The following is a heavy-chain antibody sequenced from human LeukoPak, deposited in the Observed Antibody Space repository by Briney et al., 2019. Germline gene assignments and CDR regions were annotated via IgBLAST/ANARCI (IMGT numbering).Heavy chain of an antibody. Sequence: ASVKVSCKASGGTFSSYAISWVRQAPGQGLEWMGGIIPIFGTANYAQKFQGRVTITADKSTSTAYMELSSLRSEDTAVYYCALAPSGVVIKTNYYYYMDVWGKGTTVIVSS. J-gene: IGHJ6*03. D-gene: IGHD3-3*01. V-gene: IGHV1-69*06. CDR2: IIPIFGTA. CDR3: ALAPSGVVIKTNYYYYMDV. CDR1: GGTFSSYA.